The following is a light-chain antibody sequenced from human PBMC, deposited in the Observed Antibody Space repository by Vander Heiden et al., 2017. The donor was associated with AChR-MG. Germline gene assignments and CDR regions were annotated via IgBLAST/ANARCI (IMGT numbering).Light chain of an antibody. CDR2: SNN. CDR1: SSNIGSNT. CDR3: AAEDDSLNGWV. V-gene: IGLV1-44*01. Sequence: QSVLTQPPSASGTPGQRVTISCSGSSSNIGSNTVNWYQQLPGTAPKLLIYSNNQRPSGVPDRFSGSKSGTSASLAISGLQSEDEADYYCAAEDDSLNGWVFGGGTKLTVL. J-gene: IGLJ3*02.